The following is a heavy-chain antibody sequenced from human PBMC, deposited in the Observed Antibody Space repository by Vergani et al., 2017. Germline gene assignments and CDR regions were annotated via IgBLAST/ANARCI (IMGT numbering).Heavy chain of an antibody. CDR2: IYTSGAT. D-gene: IGHD2-21*01. Sequence: QVQLQESGPGLVKPSQTLSLTCTVSGGSFSTGGQSWTWLRQSAGKGLEWLGRIYTSGATNYNPSLRSRGIMSVDASKKQFSLKLTSVTAADTAVYYCARDCGEYDKDALDVWGQGTKVTVTS. V-gene: IGHV4-61*02. CDR3: ARDCGEYDKDALDV. J-gene: IGHJ3*01. CDR1: GGSFSTGGQS.